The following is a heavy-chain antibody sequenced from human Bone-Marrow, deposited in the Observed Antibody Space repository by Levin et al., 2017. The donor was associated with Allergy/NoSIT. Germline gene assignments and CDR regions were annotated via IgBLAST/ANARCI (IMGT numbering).Heavy chain of an antibody. CDR1: GFTFRDYY. V-gene: IGHV3-11*01. CDR3: AKEATYGVTTGYKLFDY. Sequence: GESLKISCVVPGFTFRDYYMSWIRQAPGKGLEWLSYISPSGTDIFYADPLKGRFTISRDNDKNTLDVQMNSLTAKDTAVYYCAKEATYGVTTGYKLFDYWGHGTLVTVSS. J-gene: IGHJ4*01. CDR2: ISPSGTDI. D-gene: IGHD3-9*01.